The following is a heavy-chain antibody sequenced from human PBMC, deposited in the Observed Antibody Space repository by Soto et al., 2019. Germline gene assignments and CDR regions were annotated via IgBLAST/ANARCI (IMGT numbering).Heavy chain of an antibody. J-gene: IGHJ1*01. V-gene: IGHV3-21*01. Sequence: EVQLLESGGGLVQPGGSLRLSCAASGFTFSSYAMSWVRQAPGKGLEWVSSISSSSSYIYYADSVKGRFTISRDNAKNSLYLQMNSLRAEDTAVYYCARDRDSSSWYPLYFQHWGQGTLVTVSS. D-gene: IGHD6-13*01. CDR3: ARDRDSSSWYPLYFQH. CDR2: ISSSSSYI. CDR1: GFTFSSYA.